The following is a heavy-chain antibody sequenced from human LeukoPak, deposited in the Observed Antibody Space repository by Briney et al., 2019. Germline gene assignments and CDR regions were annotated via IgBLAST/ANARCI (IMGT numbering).Heavy chain of an antibody. V-gene: IGHV3-48*03. CDR1: GFTFSSYE. D-gene: IGHD3-10*01. J-gene: IGHJ3*02. CDR2: ISSSGSTI. Sequence: TGGSLRLSCAASGFTFSSYEMNWVRQAPGKGLEWVSYISSSGSTIYYADSVKGRFTISRDNAKNTLYLQMNSLRAEDTAVYYCASSGWLGERAFDIWGQGTMVTVSS. CDR3: ASSGWLGERAFDI.